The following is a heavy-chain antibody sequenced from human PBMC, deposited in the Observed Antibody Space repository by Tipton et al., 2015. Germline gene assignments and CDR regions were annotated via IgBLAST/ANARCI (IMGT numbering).Heavy chain of an antibody. D-gene: IGHD1-26*01. CDR3: AKGRGQSGRFSKALYY. CDR1: GFTFSSYA. V-gene: IGHV3-23*01. J-gene: IGHJ4*02. CDR2: ISGSGGST. Sequence: SLRLSCAASGFTFSSYAMSWVRQAPGKGLEWVSAISGSGGSTYYADSVKGRFTISRDNSKNTLYLQMNTLRDEDTAVYYCAKGRGQSGRFSKALYYWGQGTLVTVSS.